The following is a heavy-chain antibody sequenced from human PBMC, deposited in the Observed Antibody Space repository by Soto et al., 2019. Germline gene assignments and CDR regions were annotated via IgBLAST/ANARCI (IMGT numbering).Heavy chain of an antibody. J-gene: IGHJ3*02. Sequence: PGGSLRLSCTASGFTFGDYAMSWFRQAPGKGLEWVGFIRSKAYGGTTEYAASVKGRSTISRDDSKSIAYLQMNSLKTEDTAVYYCTPLGDSSGYSLGAFDIWGQGTMVTVSS. CDR1: GFTFGDYA. D-gene: IGHD3-22*01. CDR3: TPLGDSSGYSLGAFDI. V-gene: IGHV3-49*03. CDR2: IRSKAYGGTT.